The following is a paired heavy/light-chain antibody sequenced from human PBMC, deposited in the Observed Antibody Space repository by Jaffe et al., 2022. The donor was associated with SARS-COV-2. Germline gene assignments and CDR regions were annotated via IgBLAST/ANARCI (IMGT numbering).Light chain of an antibody. CDR1: QTISNNY. CDR2: GAS. Sequence: EIVLTQSPGTMSLSPGNRAILSCRASQTISNNYLAWYQHKPGQAPRLLIYGASNRATGIPDRFSGRGSGTDFTLTISRLEPEDFAMYYCQQYGSSPWTFGHGTKVGVK. J-gene: IGKJ1*01. CDR3: QQYGSSPWT. V-gene: IGKV3-20*01.
Heavy chain of an antibody. Sequence: QVQLVQSGAEVKKPGASVKVSCKASGYTFTSYGISWVRQAPGQGLEWMGWVSTYYGNTNYAQKFQGRVTMTTDTSTSTAYMELGSLRSDDTAVYYCARYYYDSSGYAPFEYWGQGTLVTVSS. CDR3: ARYYYDSSGYAPFEY. CDR2: VSTYYGNT. CDR1: GYTFTSYG. V-gene: IGHV1-18*04. D-gene: IGHD3-22*01. J-gene: IGHJ4*02.